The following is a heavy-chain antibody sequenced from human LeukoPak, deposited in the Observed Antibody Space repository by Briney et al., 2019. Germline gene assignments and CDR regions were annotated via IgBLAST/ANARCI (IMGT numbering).Heavy chain of an antibody. CDR3: ARAHRLGNLYGFDY. Sequence: ASVKVSCKVSGYTLTELSMHWVRQAPGKGLEWMGGIDPEDGETIYAQKLQGRVTMTTDTSTSTAYMELRSLRSDDTAVYYCARAHRLGNLYGFDYWGQGTLVTVSS. CDR2: IDPEDGET. V-gene: IGHV1-24*01. D-gene: IGHD2-8*01. J-gene: IGHJ4*02. CDR1: GYTLTELS.